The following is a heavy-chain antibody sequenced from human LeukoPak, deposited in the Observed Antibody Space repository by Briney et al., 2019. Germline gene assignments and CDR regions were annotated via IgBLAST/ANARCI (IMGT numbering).Heavy chain of an antibody. D-gene: IGHD1-1*01. V-gene: IGHV3-23*01. CDR1: GFTFSTYF. CDR3: AKGNWRYFDY. CDR2: ISGSGGST. Sequence: GGSLRLSCAASGFTFSTYFMSWVRQAPGKGLEWFSSISGSGGSTYYADSLKGRFTMSRDTSKSTLYLEMNSLGSDDTAVYYCAKGNWRYFDYWGQGNLVTVSS. J-gene: IGHJ4*02.